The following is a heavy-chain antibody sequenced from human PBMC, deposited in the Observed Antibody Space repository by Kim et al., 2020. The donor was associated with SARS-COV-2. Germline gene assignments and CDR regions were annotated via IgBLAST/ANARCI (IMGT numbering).Heavy chain of an antibody. CDR2: IRSKANSYAT. D-gene: IGHD3-10*01. CDR1: GFIFTDSA. Sequence: GGSLRLSCAASGFIFTDSAMHWVRQASGKGLEWVGRIRSKANSYATAYAASLKGRFTISRDDSKNTAYLRLNSLATEYTAVYYCTRVPPDPGSYYDAFDIWGQGTMVTVSS. J-gene: IGHJ3*02. CDR3: TRVPPDPGSYYDAFDI. V-gene: IGHV3-73*01.